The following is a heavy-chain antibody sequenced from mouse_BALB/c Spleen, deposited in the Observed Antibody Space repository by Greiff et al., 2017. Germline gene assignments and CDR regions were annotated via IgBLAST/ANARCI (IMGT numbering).Heavy chain of an antibody. Sequence: EVKLVESGAELVRPGALVKLSCKASGFNIKDYYMHWVKQRPEQGLEWIGWIDPENGNTIYDPKFQGKASITADTSSNTAYLQLSSLTSEDTAVYYCARIYEYYFDYWGQGTTLTVSS. V-gene: IGHV14-1*02. CDR3: ARIYEYYFDY. CDR1: GFNIKDYY. CDR2: IDPENGNT. J-gene: IGHJ2*01. D-gene: IGHD2-3*01.